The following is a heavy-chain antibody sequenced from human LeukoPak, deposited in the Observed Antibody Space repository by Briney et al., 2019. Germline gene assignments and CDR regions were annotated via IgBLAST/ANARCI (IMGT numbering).Heavy chain of an antibody. D-gene: IGHD3-3*01. Sequence: SETLSLTCTVSGYSISSGYYWGWIRPPPGKGLEWIGSIYHSGSTYYNPSLKSRVTISVDTSKNQFSLKLSSVTAADTAVYYCARGRPDNYDFWSGYRYYYYYYMDVWGKGTTVTVSS. CDR1: GYSISSGYY. CDR3: ARGRPDNYDFWSGYRYYYYYYMDV. J-gene: IGHJ6*03. V-gene: IGHV4-38-2*02. CDR2: IYHSGST.